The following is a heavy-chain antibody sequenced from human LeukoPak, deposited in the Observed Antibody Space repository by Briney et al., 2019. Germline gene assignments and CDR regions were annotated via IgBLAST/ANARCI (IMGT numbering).Heavy chain of an antibody. Sequence: PSETLSLTCTVSGGSISSYYWSWIRQPPGKGLEWIGYIYYSGSTNYNPSLKSRVTISVDTSKNQFSLKLSSVTAADTAVYYCAGAPGYGDHIVDYWGQGTLVTVSS. CDR1: GGSISSYY. D-gene: IGHD4-17*01. V-gene: IGHV4-59*01. CDR3: AGAPGYGDHIVDY. CDR2: IYYSGST. J-gene: IGHJ4*02.